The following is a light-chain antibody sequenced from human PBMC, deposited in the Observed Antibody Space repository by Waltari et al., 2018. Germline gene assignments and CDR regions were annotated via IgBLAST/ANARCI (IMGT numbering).Light chain of an antibody. CDR3: CSYASGSTII. CDR1: SNAVGSYNL. Sequence: QSALTQPASVSGSPGQSITISCTGTSNAVGSYNLVSWYQRHPGKALELLIYEGSKRPSGVSNRFSGSKSGNTASLTISGLQAEDEADYFCCSYASGSTIIFGGGTKLTVL. J-gene: IGLJ2*01. CDR2: EGS. V-gene: IGLV2-23*01.